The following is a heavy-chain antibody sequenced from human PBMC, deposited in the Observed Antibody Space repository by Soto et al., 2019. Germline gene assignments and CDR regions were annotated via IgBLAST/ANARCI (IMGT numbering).Heavy chain of an antibody. CDR3: ARGIYYYDSSNYLGY. Sequence: GGSLRLSCAASGFTFSDYYMSWIRQAPGKGLEWVSYISGSSSYTNYADSVKGRFTISRDNAKNSLYLQMNSLRAEDTAVYYCARGIYYYDSSNYLGYWGQGTLVTVSS. CDR2: ISGSSSYT. V-gene: IGHV3-11*05. J-gene: IGHJ4*02. D-gene: IGHD3-22*01. CDR1: GFTFSDYY.